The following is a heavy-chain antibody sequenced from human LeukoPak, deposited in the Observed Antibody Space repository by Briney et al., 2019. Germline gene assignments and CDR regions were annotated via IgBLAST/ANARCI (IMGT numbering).Heavy chain of an antibody. D-gene: IGHD4-17*01. Sequence: GGTLRLSCAASGFTFSSYGMSWVRQAPGKGLEWVSAISGSGGSTYYADSVKGRFTISRDNAKNSLYLQMNSLRAEDTAVYYCAKDLDYGDYVDYWGQGTLVTVSS. CDR3: AKDLDYGDYVDY. CDR2: ISGSGGST. J-gene: IGHJ4*02. V-gene: IGHV3-23*01. CDR1: GFTFSSYG.